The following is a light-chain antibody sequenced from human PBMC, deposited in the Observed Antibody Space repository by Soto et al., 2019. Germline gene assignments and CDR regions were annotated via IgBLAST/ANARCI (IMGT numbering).Light chain of an antibody. J-gene: IGKJ1*01. CDR1: QSVSNY. CDR3: HQYGESPRT. CDR2: GAS. Sequence: EIVLTQSPGTLSLSPGERATLSCRASQSVSNYLAWYQRKPGQAPRLLIYGASSRATGIPDMFSGSGSRTDFIPTIIRLEPEDYGVYYCHQYGESPRTFGQGTKVEI. V-gene: IGKV3-20*01.